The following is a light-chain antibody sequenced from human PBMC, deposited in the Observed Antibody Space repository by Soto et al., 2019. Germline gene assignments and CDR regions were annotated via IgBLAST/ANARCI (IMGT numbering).Light chain of an antibody. CDR3: QQLNSYLWT. CDR1: QGISSY. Sequence: DIQLTQSPSFLSASVGDRVTITCRASQGISSYLAWYQQKPGKAPKLLIYAASTLQSGVPSKFSGRGSGTEFTLTISSLQTEDFATYYCQQLNSYLWTFGLGTKGDIK. V-gene: IGKV1-9*01. J-gene: IGKJ1*01. CDR2: AAS.